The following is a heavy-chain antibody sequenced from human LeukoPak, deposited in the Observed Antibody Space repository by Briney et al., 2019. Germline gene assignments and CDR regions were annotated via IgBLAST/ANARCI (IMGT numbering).Heavy chain of an antibody. D-gene: IGHD1-26*01. J-gene: IGHJ3*02. CDR1: GFTFRSFA. V-gene: IGHV3-23*01. CDR3: AKGEWDGAFDI. Sequence: GGSLRLSCAASGFTFRSFAMSWVRQAPGKGLKWVATISGSGGSTYYADSVKGRFTISRDNSKNTLYLQMNSLRAEDTAVYYCAKGEWDGAFDIWGQGTMVTVSS. CDR2: ISGSGGST.